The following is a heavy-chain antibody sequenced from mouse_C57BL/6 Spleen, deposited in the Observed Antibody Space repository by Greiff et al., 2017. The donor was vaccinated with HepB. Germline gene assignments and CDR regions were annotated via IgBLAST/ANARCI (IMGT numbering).Heavy chain of an antibody. Sequence: EVQLQQSGPELVKPGASVKMSCKASGYTFTDYNMHWVKQSHGKSLEWIGYINPNNGGTSYNQKFKGKATLTVNKSSSTAYMELRSLTSEDSAVYYCARGVYSNFYYFDYWGQGTTLTVSS. V-gene: IGHV1-22*01. CDR3: ARGVYSNFYYFDY. D-gene: IGHD2-5*01. J-gene: IGHJ2*01. CDR2: INPNNGGT. CDR1: GYTFTDYN.